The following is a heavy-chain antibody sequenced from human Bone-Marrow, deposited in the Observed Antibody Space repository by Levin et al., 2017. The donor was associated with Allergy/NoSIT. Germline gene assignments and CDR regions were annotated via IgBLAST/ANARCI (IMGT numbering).Heavy chain of an antibody. Sequence: SCAVSGFTFRNYAMHWVRQAPGRGLEWVAFISLDGNTQYYADSVKGRFTVSRDNSNNTLHLHMNSLRVEDTAIYYCAKDTYTCSGGSCYFFDYWGQGALVTVSS. D-gene: IGHD2-15*01. V-gene: IGHV3-30*18. CDR1: GFTFRNYA. CDR2: ISLDGNTQ. J-gene: IGHJ4*02. CDR3: AKDTYTCSGGSCYFFDY.